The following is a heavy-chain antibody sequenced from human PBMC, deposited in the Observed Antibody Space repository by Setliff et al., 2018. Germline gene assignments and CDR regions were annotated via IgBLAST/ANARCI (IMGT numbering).Heavy chain of an antibody. J-gene: IGHJ3*02. CDR3: ARGEAGYYEAFDI. V-gene: IGHV1-18*01. D-gene: IGHD3-9*01. CDR1: GGTFSSYA. Sequence: GASVKVSCKASGGTFSSYAISWVRQAPGQGLEWMGWISVYNGKTKYAQKFQGRVTMTTDTSTATAYMELRSLRFDDTAMYYCARGEAGYYEAFDIWGQGTMVTVSS. CDR2: ISVYNGKT.